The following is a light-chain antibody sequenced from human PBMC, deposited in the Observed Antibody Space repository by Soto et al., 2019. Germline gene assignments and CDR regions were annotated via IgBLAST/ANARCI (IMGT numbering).Light chain of an antibody. CDR1: SSDVGGYNY. J-gene: IGLJ1*01. Sequence: QSVLTQPASVSGSPGQSITISCTGTSSDVGGYNYVSWYQQHPGKAPKLMIYEVSNRPIGVSNRFSGSKSGNTASLTISGLQAEDEADYYCSSYTSSSTYVFGTGTKV. CDR2: EVS. CDR3: SSYTSSSTYV. V-gene: IGLV2-14*01.